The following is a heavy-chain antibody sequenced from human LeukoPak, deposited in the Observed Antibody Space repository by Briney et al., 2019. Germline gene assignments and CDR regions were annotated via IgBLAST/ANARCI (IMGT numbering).Heavy chain of an antibody. CDR1: GFMFADHG. D-gene: IGHD1-26*01. V-gene: IGHV3-20*04. CDR2: INWNGGST. CDR3: ARGEWDLRD. Sequence: GESLRLSCAASGFMFADHGMTWVRQVPGKGLEWVSGINWNGGSTGYVDPVKGRFTISRDNAKNVLFLQMNNLRAEDTAFYYCARGEWDLRDWGQGTLVIVSS. J-gene: IGHJ4*02.